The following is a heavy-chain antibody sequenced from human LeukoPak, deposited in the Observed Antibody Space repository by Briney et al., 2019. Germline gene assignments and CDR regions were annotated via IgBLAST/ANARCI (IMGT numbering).Heavy chain of an antibody. V-gene: IGHV4-30-4*08. Sequence: PSETLSLTCTLSGGSISSGDYYWSWIRQPPGKGLEWIGYIYYSGSTYYNPSLKSRVTISVDTSKNQFSLKLSSVTAADTAVYYCARGFRYCSSTSCYPYFDYWGQGTLVTVSS. CDR1: GGSISSGDYY. J-gene: IGHJ4*02. D-gene: IGHD2-2*01. CDR3: ARGFRYCSSTSCYPYFDY. CDR2: IYYSGST.